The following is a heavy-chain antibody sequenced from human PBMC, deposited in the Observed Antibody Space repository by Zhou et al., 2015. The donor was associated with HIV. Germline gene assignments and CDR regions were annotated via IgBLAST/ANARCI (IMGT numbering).Heavy chain of an antibody. V-gene: IGHV1-69*12. J-gene: IGHJ4*02. CDR2: IIPIFGTA. Sequence: QVQLVQSGAEVKKPGSSVKVSCKASGGTFSSYAISWVRQAPGQGLEWMGGIIPIFGTANYAQKFQGRVTITADESTSTAYMELSSLRSEDTAVYYCAIVWGLRGYSYGPAWAFDYVGPGNPGHRLL. D-gene: IGHD5-18*01. CDR1: GGTFSSYA. CDR3: AIVWGLRGYSYGPAWAFDY.